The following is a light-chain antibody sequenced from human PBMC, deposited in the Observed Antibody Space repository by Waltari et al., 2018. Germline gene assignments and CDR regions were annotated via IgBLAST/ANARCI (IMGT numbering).Light chain of an antibody. V-gene: IGLV1-40*01. CDR1: SSNFGAVYD. CDR2: GNT. Sequence: QPVLTQPPSMSGAPGQKVTIPCTGGSSNFGAVYDVQWYQQFPGTAPKPLIFGNTNRPAGVPGRFSGSRSGTSASLAIAGLQSEDEAVYYCQSFDSSLSASVFGIGTKLTVL. CDR3: QSFDSSLSASV. J-gene: IGLJ3*02.